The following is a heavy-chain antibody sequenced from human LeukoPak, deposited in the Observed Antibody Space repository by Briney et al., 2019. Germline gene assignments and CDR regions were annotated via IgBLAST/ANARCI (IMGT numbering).Heavy chain of an antibody. CDR2: IIPIFGTA. Sequence: SVKVSCKASGGTFSSYAISWVRQAPGQGLEWMGGIIPIFGTANYAQKFQGRVTITADESTSTAYMELSSLRSEDTAVYYCARERSTDSSAPAPFDIWSQGTMVTVSS. V-gene: IGHV1-69*13. J-gene: IGHJ3*02. CDR3: ARERSTDSSAPAPFDI. CDR1: GGTFSSYA. D-gene: IGHD3-22*01.